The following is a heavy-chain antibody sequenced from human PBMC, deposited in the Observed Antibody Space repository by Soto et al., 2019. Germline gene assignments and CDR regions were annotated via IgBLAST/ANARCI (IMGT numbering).Heavy chain of an antibody. J-gene: IGHJ5*02. CDR3: ARGVAIAAAGTIYWFDP. Sequence: TLSLTCTVSGGSISSGGYYWSWIRQHPGKGLEWIGYIYYSGSTYYNPSLKSRVTISVDTSKNQFSLKLSSVTAADTAVYYCARGVAIAAAGTIYWFDPWGQGTLVTVSS. CDR2: IYYSGST. CDR1: GGSISSGGYY. D-gene: IGHD6-13*01. V-gene: IGHV4-31*03.